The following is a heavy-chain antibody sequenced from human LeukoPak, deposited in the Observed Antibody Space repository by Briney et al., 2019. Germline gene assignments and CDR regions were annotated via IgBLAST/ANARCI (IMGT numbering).Heavy chain of an antibody. CDR1: GYTFTSYG. CDR3: ARAGMSIAARPAKYLDY. V-gene: IGHV1-18*01. D-gene: IGHD6-6*01. CDR2: NSAYNGNT. J-gene: IGHJ4*02. Sequence: ASVKVSCKASGYTFTSYGISWVRQAPGQGLEWMGWNSAYNGNTNYAQKLQGRVTMTIDTPTSTAYMELRSLRSDDTAVYYCARAGMSIAARPAKYLDYWVEGTLVTVSS.